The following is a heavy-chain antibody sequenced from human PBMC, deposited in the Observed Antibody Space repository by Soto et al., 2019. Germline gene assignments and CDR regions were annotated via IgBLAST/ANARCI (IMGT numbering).Heavy chain of an antibody. V-gene: IGHV1-69*13. J-gene: IGHJ5*02. Sequence: SVKVSCKASGGTFSNYAISWMRRAPGQGLEWMGGIIPIYGTANYAQKFQDRVTITADESTSTAYMELSSLTSEDTAVYYCARDLGGCSAGSCRYNWFDPWGQGTLVTVSS. D-gene: IGHD2-15*01. CDR1: GGTFSNYA. CDR3: ARDLGGCSAGSCRYNWFDP. CDR2: IIPIYGTA.